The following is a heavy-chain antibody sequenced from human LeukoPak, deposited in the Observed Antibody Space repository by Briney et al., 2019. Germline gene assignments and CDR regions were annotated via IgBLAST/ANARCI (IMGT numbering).Heavy chain of an antibody. CDR2: IYYSGST. V-gene: IGHV4-30-4*01. CDR1: GGSISSGDYY. D-gene: IGHD7-27*01. J-gene: IGHJ5*02. Sequence: SQTLSLTCTVSGGSISSGDYYWSWIHQPPGKGLEWIGYIYYSGSTYYNPSLKSRVTISVDTSKNQFSLKLSSVTAADTAVYYCARDANWGNWFDPWGQGTLVTVSS. CDR3: ARDANWGNWFDP.